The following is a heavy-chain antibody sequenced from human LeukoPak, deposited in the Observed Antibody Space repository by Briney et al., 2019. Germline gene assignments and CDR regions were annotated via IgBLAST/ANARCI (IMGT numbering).Heavy chain of an antibody. D-gene: IGHD3-3*01. CDR2: IIPIFGTA. CDR1: GGTFSSYA. Sequence: SVKVSCKASGGTFSSYAISWVRQAPGQGLEWVGGIIPIFGTANYAQKFQGRVTITADESTSTAYMELSSLRSEDTAVYYCAREAGRFWNPTFDYWGQGTLVTVSS. J-gene: IGHJ4*02. CDR3: AREAGRFWNPTFDY. V-gene: IGHV1-69*01.